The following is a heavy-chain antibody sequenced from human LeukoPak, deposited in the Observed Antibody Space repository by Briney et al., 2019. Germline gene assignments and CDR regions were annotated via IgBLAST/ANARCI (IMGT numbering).Heavy chain of an antibody. J-gene: IGHJ6*03. CDR2: IKSKTDGGTT. V-gene: IGHV3-15*01. D-gene: IGHD3-3*01. Sequence: GGSLRLSCSPSAPSGFTVSTSFISWVRQAPGKGLEWVGRIKSKTDGGTTDYAAPVKGRFTISRDDSKNTLYLQMNSLKTEDTAVYYCTGDFGYWYYYYMDVWGKGTTVPSP. CDR3: TGDFGYWYYYYMDV. CDR1: GFTVSTSF.